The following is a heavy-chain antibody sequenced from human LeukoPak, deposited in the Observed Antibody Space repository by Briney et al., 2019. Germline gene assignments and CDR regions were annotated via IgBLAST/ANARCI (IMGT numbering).Heavy chain of an antibody. CDR1: AFTVVDYA. D-gene: IGHD3-9*01. CDR3: SRASGGYFDLPLVY. V-gene: IGHV3-49*04. CDR2: IRSKAYGGTT. J-gene: IGHJ4*02. Sequence: RSLRPPFTPSAFTVVDYAMSWVRQAPGKGLEWVGFIRSKAYGGTTEYAASVKARYTISRVDSQSIAYLQMNSLKTEDTAVYYCSRASGGYFDLPLVYWGQGTLVTVSS.